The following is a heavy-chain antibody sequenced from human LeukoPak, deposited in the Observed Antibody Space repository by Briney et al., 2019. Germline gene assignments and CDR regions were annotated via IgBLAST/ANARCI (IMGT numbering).Heavy chain of an antibody. D-gene: IGHD6-13*01. Sequence: GGSLRLSCAASGFTVSSNYMSWVRQAPGKGLEWVGRIKSKTDGGTTDYAAPVKGRFTISRDDSKNTLYLQMNSLKTEDTAVYYCTTPSLIAAAGTGGFDIWGQGTMVTVSS. V-gene: IGHV3-15*01. CDR2: IKSKTDGGTT. CDR3: TTPSLIAAAGTGGFDI. CDR1: GFTVSSNY. J-gene: IGHJ3*02.